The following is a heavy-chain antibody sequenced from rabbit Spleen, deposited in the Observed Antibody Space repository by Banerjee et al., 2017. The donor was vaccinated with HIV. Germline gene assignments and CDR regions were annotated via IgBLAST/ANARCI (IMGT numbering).Heavy chain of an antibody. Sequence: QAQLEESGGDLVKPEGSLTLTCTASGFSFSSTYYMCWVRQAPGKGLEWIGCIRTSDSAAWYASWAKGRFTISKTSSTTVTLQMTSLTAADTATYFCARDIANGGPGDYFDLGGPGTLVTVS. J-gene: IGHJ4*01. CDR1: GFSFSSTYY. D-gene: IGHD3-1*01. CDR3: ARDIANGGPGDYFDL. V-gene: IGHV1S45*01. CDR2: IRTSDSAA.